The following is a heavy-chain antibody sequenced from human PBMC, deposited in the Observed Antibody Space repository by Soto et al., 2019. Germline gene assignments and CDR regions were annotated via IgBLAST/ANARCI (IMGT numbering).Heavy chain of an antibody. D-gene: IGHD3-10*01. Sequence: QLQLQESGPGLVKPSETLSLTCTVSGGSISSSSYYWGWIRQPPGKGLEWIGSIYYSGSPYYNPSLKSRVAISGDSSKTQCCLKLSSVTAADTAVYYCARRGSSEGGRDVWGQGTTFTVSS. V-gene: IGHV4-39*01. CDR1: GGSISSSSYY. CDR2: IYYSGSP. CDR3: ARRGSSEGGRDV. J-gene: IGHJ6*02.